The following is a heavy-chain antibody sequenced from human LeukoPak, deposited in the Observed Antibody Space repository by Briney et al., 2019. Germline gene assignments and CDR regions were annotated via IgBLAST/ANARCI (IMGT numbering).Heavy chain of an antibody. J-gene: IGHJ4*02. Sequence: PGGSLRLSCAASGFTLSSNYMSWVRQAPGKGLEWVSVIYSGGSTYYADSVKGRFTISRDNSKNTLYLQMNSLRAEDTAVYYCARIWSFPSRFDYWGQGTLVTVSS. D-gene: IGHD3-3*01. CDR3: ARIWSFPSRFDY. CDR1: GFTLSSNY. CDR2: IYSGGST. V-gene: IGHV3-66*01.